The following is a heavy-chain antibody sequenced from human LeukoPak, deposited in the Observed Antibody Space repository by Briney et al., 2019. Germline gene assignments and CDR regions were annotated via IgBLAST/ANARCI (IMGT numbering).Heavy chain of an antibody. Sequence: ASVKVSCKASGYTFTSYGISWVRQAPGQGLEWMGWISGYNGKTNYAQKLQGRVTMTTDTSTSTAYMELRTLTSDDTAVYYCAKGRRVDADDHFDYWGQGTLVTVSS. D-gene: IGHD1-1*01. V-gene: IGHV1-18*01. CDR3: AKGRRVDADDHFDY. CDR2: ISGYNGKT. CDR1: GYTFTSYG. J-gene: IGHJ4*02.